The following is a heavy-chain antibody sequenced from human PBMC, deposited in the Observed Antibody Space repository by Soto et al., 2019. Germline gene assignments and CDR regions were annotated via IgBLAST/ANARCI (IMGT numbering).Heavy chain of an antibody. Sequence: GGSLRLSCAASGFTFSSYAMSWVRQAPGKGLEWVSAISGSGGSTYYADSVKGRFTTSRDNSKNTLYLQMNSLRAEDTAVYYCAKDSYYDSSGYYYWGQGTLVTVSS. CDR3: AKDSYYDSSGYYY. D-gene: IGHD3-22*01. CDR2: ISGSGGST. CDR1: GFTFSSYA. V-gene: IGHV3-23*01. J-gene: IGHJ4*02.